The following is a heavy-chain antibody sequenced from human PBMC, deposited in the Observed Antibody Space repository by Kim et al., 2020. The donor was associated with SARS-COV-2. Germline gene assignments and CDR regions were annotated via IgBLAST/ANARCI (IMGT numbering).Heavy chain of an antibody. CDR1: GGSISSYY. CDR3: ARGPEYYDFCSGRYPYYGMDV. J-gene: IGHJ6*02. CDR2: IYYSGST. V-gene: IGHV4-59*01. Sequence: SETLSLTCTVSGGSISSYYWSWIRQPPGKGLEWIGYIYYSGSTNYNPSLKSRVTISVDTSKNQFSLKLSSVTAADTAVYYCARGPEYYDFCSGRYPYYGMDVWGQGTTVTVSS. D-gene: IGHD3-3*01.